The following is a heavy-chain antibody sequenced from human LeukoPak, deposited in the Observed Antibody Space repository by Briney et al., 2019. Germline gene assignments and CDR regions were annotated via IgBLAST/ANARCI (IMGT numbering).Heavy chain of an antibody. D-gene: IGHD1-26*01. J-gene: IGHJ4*02. CDR3: ARDPQQLVGATGGGFNF. CDR2: ITAYNGNT. V-gene: IGHV1-18*01. CDR1: GYTFTSYG. Sequence: ASVKVSCKASGYTFTSYGISWVRQAPGQGLEWMGWITAYNGNTNYAQKVQGRVTMTTDTSTSTAYMELRSLRSDDTAVYYCARDPQQLVGATGGGFNFWGQGTLVTVSS.